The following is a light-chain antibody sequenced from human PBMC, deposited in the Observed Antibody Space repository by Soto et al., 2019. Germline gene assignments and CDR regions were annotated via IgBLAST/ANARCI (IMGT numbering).Light chain of an antibody. CDR1: SSNIGSNY. CDR2: RNN. V-gene: IGLV1-47*01. CDR3: AAWGDSPHCV. Sequence: QSVLTQPPSASGTPGQRVTIFCSGSSSNIGSNYVYWYQQLPGTAPKLLIYRNNQRPSGVPDRFSGSKSGTSASLAISGLRSEDEADYYCAAWGDSPHCVFGGGTKLTVL. J-gene: IGLJ3*02.